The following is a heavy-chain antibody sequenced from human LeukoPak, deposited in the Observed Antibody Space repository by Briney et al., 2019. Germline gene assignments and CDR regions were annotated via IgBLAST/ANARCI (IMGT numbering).Heavy chain of an antibody. Sequence: PGGSLRLSCAASGFTFSDYWMHWVRQAPGKGLVWVSRIKTDGRDTNYADSVKGRFTISRDNSKNTLYLQMNSLRPEDTAVYYCARDPYRVDITRIDYWGQGTLVTVSS. V-gene: IGHV3-74*01. D-gene: IGHD5-12*01. CDR2: IKTDGRDT. CDR1: GFTFSDYW. J-gene: IGHJ4*02. CDR3: ARDPYRVDITRIDY.